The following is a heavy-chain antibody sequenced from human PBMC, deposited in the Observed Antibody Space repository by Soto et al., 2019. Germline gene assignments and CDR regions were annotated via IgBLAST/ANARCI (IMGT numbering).Heavy chain of an antibody. D-gene: IGHD1-20*01. J-gene: IGHJ6*02. CDR2: IRSKAYGGTT. Sequence: SLRLSCTSSGFTFGDYAMSWFRQAPGKGLEWVGFIRSKAYGGTTEYAASVKGRFTISRDDSKSIAYLQMNSLKTEDTAVYYCTRDQGIEYNWNGYYYYYGMDVWGQGTTVTVSS. V-gene: IGHV3-49*03. CDR1: GFTFGDYA. CDR3: TRDQGIEYNWNGYYYYYGMDV.